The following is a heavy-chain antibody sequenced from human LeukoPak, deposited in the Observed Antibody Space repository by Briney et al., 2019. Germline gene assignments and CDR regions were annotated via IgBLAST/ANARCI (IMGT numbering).Heavy chain of an antibody. Sequence: SVKVSCKASGGTFSSYTISWVRQAPGQGLEWMGGIVPIFGSANYAQKFQGRVTITADESTSTAYMELSSLRSEDTAVYYCARVGGLDLTNWFDPWGQGTLVTVSS. CDR1: GGTFSSYT. CDR2: IVPIFGSA. V-gene: IGHV1-69*01. CDR3: ARVGGLDLTNWFDP. J-gene: IGHJ5*02. D-gene: IGHD3/OR15-3a*01.